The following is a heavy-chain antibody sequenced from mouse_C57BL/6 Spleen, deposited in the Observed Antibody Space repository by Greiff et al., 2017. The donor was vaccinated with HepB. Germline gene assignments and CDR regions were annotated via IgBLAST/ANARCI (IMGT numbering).Heavy chain of an antibody. CDR1: GYTFTSYW. CDR3: ARGGYYYAMDY. Sequence: QVQLQQPGAELVKPGASVKLSCKASGYTFTSYWMQWVKQRPGQGLEWIGEIDPSDSYTNYNQKFKGKATLTVDTSSSTAYMQLSGLTSEDSAVYYCARGGYYYAMDYWGQGTSVTVSS. V-gene: IGHV1-50*01. CDR2: IDPSDSYT. J-gene: IGHJ4*01.